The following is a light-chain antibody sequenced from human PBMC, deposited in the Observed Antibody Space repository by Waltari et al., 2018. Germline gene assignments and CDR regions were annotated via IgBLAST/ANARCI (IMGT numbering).Light chain of an antibody. CDR1: SPNIGAGHD. J-gene: IGLJ3*02. V-gene: IGLV1-40*01. Sequence: QSVLTQPPSMSGAPGQRVTISCTGSSPNIGAGHDVHWDQVFPGTAPKLLIYGNNNRPSGVPDRFSGSKSDTSASLAIGGLQAEDEADYYCQSFDIRLSGGVVFGGGTKVTVL. CDR2: GNN. CDR3: QSFDIRLSGGVV.